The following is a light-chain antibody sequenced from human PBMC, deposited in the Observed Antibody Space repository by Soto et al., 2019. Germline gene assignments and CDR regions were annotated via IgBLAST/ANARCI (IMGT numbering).Light chain of an antibody. V-gene: IGKV1-5*03. J-gene: IGKJ1*01. CDR2: KAS. CDR3: QQYNSYSRT. Sequence: DIQMTQSPSSLSASVGDRVTITCRASLPISNYLAWYQQKPGKAPKLLIYKASSLESGVPSKFSGSGSGTEFTLTISSLQPDDFATYYCQQYNSYSRTFGQGTKVEIK. CDR1: LPISNY.